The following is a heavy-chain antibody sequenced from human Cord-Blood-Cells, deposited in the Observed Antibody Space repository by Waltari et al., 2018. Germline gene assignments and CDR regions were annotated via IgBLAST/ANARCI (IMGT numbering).Heavy chain of an antibody. CDR3: ATEIKYSSSSGVDY. CDR1: GFTFDDYA. Sequence: EVQLVESGGGLVQPGRSLRLSCAASGFTFDDYAMHWVRQAPGKGLEWGSGISWNGGSIGYADPVKVRFTISRDNAKNSLYLQMNSLRAEDTALYYCATEIKYSSSSGVDYWGQGTLVTVSS. V-gene: IGHV3-9*01. D-gene: IGHD6-6*01. CDR2: ISWNGGSI. J-gene: IGHJ4*02.